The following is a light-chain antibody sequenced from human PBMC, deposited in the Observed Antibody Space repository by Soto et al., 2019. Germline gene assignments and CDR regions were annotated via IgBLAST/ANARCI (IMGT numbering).Light chain of an antibody. CDR3: QQRSNWPRT. V-gene: IGKV3D-20*02. Sequence: EIVLTQSPGTLSLSPVERATLSCRASQTVSSSSLAWYQQKPGQAPRLLIFGASTRAAGFPDRFSGSGSGTDFTLTISSLEPEDFAVYYCQQRSNWPRTFGQGTKVDIK. J-gene: IGKJ1*01. CDR2: GAS. CDR1: QTVSSSS.